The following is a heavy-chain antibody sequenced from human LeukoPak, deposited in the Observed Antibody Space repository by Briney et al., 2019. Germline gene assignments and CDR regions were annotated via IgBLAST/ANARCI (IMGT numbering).Heavy chain of an antibody. CDR3: ARGHFVAARPKLPYDY. Sequence: PETLSLTCAVYGGSFSGYYWSWIRQPPGKGLEWIGEINHSGSTNYNPSLKSRVTISVDTSKNQFSLKLSSVTAADTAVYYCARGHFVAARPKLPYDYWGQGTLVTVSS. CDR1: GGSFSGYY. D-gene: IGHD6-6*01. CDR2: INHSGST. V-gene: IGHV4-34*01. J-gene: IGHJ4*02.